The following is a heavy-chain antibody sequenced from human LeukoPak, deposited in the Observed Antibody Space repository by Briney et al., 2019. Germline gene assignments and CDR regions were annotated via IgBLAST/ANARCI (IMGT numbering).Heavy chain of an antibody. Sequence: AGRSLRLSCAASGFAFSTSYMHWVRQAPGKGLEWVAVINQDVSARYYVDSVKGRFTISRDNAKNSLYLQMNSLRAEDTAVYYCVRGAGFITDYWGPGTLVTVSS. CDR1: GFAFSTSY. D-gene: IGHD3-9*01. CDR3: VRGAGFITDY. J-gene: IGHJ4*02. CDR2: INQDVSAR. V-gene: IGHV3-7*01.